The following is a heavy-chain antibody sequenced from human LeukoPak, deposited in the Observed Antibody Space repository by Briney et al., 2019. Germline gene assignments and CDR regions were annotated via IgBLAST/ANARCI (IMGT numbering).Heavy chain of an antibody. Sequence: PSETLSLTCAVYGGSFSGYYWSWIRQPPGKGLEWIGEINHSGSTNYSPSLKSRVTISVDTSKNQFSLKLSSVTAADTAVYYCARLPRVVRNPSGVWGKGTTVTVSS. CDR2: INHSGST. CDR1: GGSFSGYY. D-gene: IGHD6-6*01. J-gene: IGHJ6*04. CDR3: ARLPRVVRNPSGV. V-gene: IGHV4-34*01.